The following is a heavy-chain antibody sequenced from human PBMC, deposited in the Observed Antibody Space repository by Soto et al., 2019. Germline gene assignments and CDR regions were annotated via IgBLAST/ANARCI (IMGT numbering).Heavy chain of an antibody. CDR3: ATDRSSAPRVVRGVMGAFDI. Sequence: QVQLVQSGAEVKKPGASVKVSCKASGYTFTSYGISWVRQAPGQGLEWMGWISAYNGNTNYAQKLQGRVTVTTETSTTTDYMELRSLRSDDTAVYYCATDRSSAPRVVRGVMGAFDIWGQGTMVTVSS. V-gene: IGHV1-18*01. CDR2: ISAYNGNT. CDR1: GYTFTSYG. D-gene: IGHD3-10*01. J-gene: IGHJ3*02.